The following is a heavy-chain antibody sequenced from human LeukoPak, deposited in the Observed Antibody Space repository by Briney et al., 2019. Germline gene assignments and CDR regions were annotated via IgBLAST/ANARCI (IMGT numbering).Heavy chain of an antibody. V-gene: IGHV3-53*01. Sequence: GGSLRLSCAASGFTVSSNYMSWVRQAPGKGLEWVSVIYSGGSTYYADSVKGRFTISRDNSKNTLYLQMNSLRAEGTAVYYCASGSGSYRTPYYYMDVWGTGITVTVSS. J-gene: IGHJ6*03. CDR3: ASGSGSYRTPYYYMDV. CDR2: IYSGGST. D-gene: IGHD3-10*01. CDR1: GFTVSSNY.